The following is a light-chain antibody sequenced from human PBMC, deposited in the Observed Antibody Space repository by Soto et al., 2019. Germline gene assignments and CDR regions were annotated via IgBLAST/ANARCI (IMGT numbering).Light chain of an antibody. Sequence: EIVLTQSPGTLSLSPGERATLSCRASQSVSSSYLAWYQQKPGQAPRPLIYGASSRATGIPDRFSGSGSGTDFTLTISRLEPEDFAVYYCQQYDSSPLTFGGGTKVEI. CDR2: GAS. J-gene: IGKJ4*01. V-gene: IGKV3-20*01. CDR3: QQYDSSPLT. CDR1: QSVSSSY.